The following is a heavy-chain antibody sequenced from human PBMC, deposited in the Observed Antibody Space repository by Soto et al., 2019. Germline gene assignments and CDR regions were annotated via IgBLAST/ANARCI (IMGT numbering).Heavy chain of an antibody. CDR3: ARALAKNIYTRFDP. V-gene: IGHV4-59*01. CDR1: GGSISSYY. D-gene: IGHD2-2*02. J-gene: IGHJ5*02. CDR2: IYYSGST. Sequence: SETLSLTCTVSGGSISSYYWSWIRQPPGKGLEWIGYIYYSGSTNYNPSLKGRVTISVDTSKNQFSLKLSSVTAADTAVYYCARALAKNIYTRFDPWGQGTLVTVPS.